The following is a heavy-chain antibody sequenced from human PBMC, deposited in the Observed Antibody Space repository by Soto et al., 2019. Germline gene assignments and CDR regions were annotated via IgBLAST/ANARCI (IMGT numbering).Heavy chain of an antibody. CDR2: IIPIFGTA. D-gene: IGHD3-10*01. V-gene: IGHV1-69*13. Sequence: ASVKVSCKASGGTFSSYAISWVRQAPGQGLEWMGGIIPIFGTANYAQKFQGRVTITADESTSTAYMELSSLRSEDTAVYYCARDHKVVRRLTKSGMDVWGQGTTVTVYS. J-gene: IGHJ6*02. CDR1: GGTFSSYA. CDR3: ARDHKVVRRLTKSGMDV.